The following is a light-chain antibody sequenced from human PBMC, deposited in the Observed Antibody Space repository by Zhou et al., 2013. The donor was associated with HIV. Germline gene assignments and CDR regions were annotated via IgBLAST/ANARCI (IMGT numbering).Light chain of an antibody. J-gene: IGKJ4*01. Sequence: AIQLTQSPSSLSASVGDRVTITCRASQGISSALAWYQQKPGKAPKLLIYDASSLESGVPSRFSGSGSGTDFTFFISCLQSEDFAIYFCHQYYTLPLTFGGGTMV. CDR3: HQYYTLPLT. CDR2: DAS. V-gene: IGKV1-13*02. CDR1: QGISSA.